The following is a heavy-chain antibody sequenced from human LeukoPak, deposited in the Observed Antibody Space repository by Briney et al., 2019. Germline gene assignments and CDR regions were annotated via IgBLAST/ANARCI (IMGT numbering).Heavy chain of an antibody. V-gene: IGHV4-34*01. CDR2: INHSGYT. D-gene: IGHD4-17*01. Sequence: SETLSLTCAVSGVSFNVYYWSWVRQTPGKGLEWIGEINHSGYTNDSPSLKGRVTISIDTSRKQFSLNLRSVTVADTGIYYCTRMTTGHDYWGQGTLVTVSS. CDR3: TRMTTGHDY. CDR1: GVSFNVYY. J-gene: IGHJ4*02.